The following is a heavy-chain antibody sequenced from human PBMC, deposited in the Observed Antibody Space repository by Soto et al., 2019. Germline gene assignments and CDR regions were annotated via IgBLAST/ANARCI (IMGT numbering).Heavy chain of an antibody. Sequence: SETLSLTCTVSGGSVSSGSYYWSWIRQPPGKGLEWIGYIYYSGSTNYNPSLKSRVTISVDTSKNQFSLKLSSVTAADTAVYYCAREAHSSGYRYYFDYWGQGALVTVSS. D-gene: IGHD3-22*01. CDR2: IYYSGST. J-gene: IGHJ4*02. CDR3: AREAHSSGYRYYFDY. CDR1: GGSVSSGSYY. V-gene: IGHV4-61*01.